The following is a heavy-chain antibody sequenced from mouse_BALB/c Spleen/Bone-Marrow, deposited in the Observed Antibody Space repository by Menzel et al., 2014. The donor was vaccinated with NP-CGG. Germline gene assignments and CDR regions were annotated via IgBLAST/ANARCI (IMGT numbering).Heavy chain of an antibody. CDR2: SRNKAKYYTT. CDR3: ARDVGYGNYFVY. CDR1: GFTFSDFY. J-gene: IGHJ3*01. D-gene: IGHD2-10*02. V-gene: IGHV7-1*02. Sequence: EVKLQESGGGLVQPGDSLRLSCAPSGFTFSDFYMEWVRQPPGKRLEWIAASRNKAKYYTTEYSASVKGRFIVSRDTSQKVLYLQMNALRAEDTDIYYCARDVGYGNYFVYWGQGTLVTGSA.